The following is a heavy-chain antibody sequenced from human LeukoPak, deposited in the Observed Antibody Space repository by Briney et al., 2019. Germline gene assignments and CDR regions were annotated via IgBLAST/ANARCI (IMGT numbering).Heavy chain of an antibody. V-gene: IGHV3-11*01. D-gene: IGHD3-22*01. CDR3: ARVITTSGASRDYYMDV. CDR2: ISSSGSTI. J-gene: IGHJ6*03. CDR1: GFTFSDYY. Sequence: RGSLRLSCAASGFTFSDYYMSWIRPAPGKGLEWVSYISSSGSTIYCADSVKGRFTISRDNAKNSLYLQMNSLRAEDTAVYYCARVITTSGASRDYYMDVWGKGTTVTVSS.